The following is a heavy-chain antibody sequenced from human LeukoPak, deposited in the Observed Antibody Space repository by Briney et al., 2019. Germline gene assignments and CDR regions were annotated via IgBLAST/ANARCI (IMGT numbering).Heavy chain of an antibody. CDR2: INHSGST. CDR1: GGSFSGYY. D-gene: IGHD3-22*01. V-gene: IGHV4-34*01. Sequence: SETLSLTCAVYGGSFSGYYWSWIRQPPGKGLEWIGEINHSGSTNYNPSVKSRVTISVDTSKNQFSLKLSSVTAADTAVYYCARGATETYYYDSSGYTNLDYWGQGTLVTVSS. CDR3: ARGATETYYYDSSGYTNLDY. J-gene: IGHJ4*02.